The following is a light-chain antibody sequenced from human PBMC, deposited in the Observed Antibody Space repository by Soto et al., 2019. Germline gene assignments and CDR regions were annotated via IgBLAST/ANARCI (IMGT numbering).Light chain of an antibody. Sequence: QSVLTQPASVSGSPGQSVAISCTGVRTDVVDGYDYVSWYQQHPGQAPQLIIYDVSNRPSGVSDRFSGSKSGNTASLTISGLQAEDEAEYYCTSCTYSTPCYVFRTGNMVTV. CDR2: DVS. CDR1: RTDVVDGYDY. V-gene: IGLV2-14*03. CDR3: TSCTYSTPCYV. J-gene: IGLJ1*01.